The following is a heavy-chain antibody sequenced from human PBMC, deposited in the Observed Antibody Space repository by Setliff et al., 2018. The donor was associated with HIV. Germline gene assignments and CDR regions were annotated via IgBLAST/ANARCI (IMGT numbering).Heavy chain of an antibody. CDR2: IYHSGST. CDR3: ARPKLIAAAGTKDLYYFDY. J-gene: IGHJ4*02. V-gene: IGHV4-38-2*02. Sequence: SETLSLTCTVSGYSISSGYYWGWIRQPPGKGLEWIGSIYHSGSTYYNPSLKSRVTISVDTSKNQFSLKLSSVTAADTAVYYCARPKLIAAAGTKDLYYFDYWGQGTLVTV. CDR1: GYSISSGYY. D-gene: IGHD6-13*01.